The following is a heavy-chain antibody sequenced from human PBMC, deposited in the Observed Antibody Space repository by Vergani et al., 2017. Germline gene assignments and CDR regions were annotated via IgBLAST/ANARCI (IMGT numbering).Heavy chain of an antibody. Sequence: EVQLVESGGGLVKPGGSLRLSCAASGFTFSDFSMSWVRQAPGKGLEWVAFIGSSGPYINYADSVKGRFIISRDHTNNSLFLQLRSLRAEDAAVYYCASECTSGGCPDNYGMDVWGQGATVTVSS. CDR1: GFTFSDFS. CDR2: IGSSGPYI. J-gene: IGHJ6*02. CDR3: ASECTSGGCPDNYGMDV. V-gene: IGHV3-21*06. D-gene: IGHD2-8*01.